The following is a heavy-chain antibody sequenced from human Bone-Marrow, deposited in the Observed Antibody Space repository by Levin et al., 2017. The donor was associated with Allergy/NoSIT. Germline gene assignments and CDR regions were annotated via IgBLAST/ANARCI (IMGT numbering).Heavy chain of an antibody. V-gene: IGHV3-21*01. CDR3: ARGIIGDVRVAHKEAFDI. J-gene: IGHJ3*02. Sequence: GGSLRLSCTVSGFTFSLYSMNWVRQAPGKGLEWVSSISSSGTDMYNADSVKGRFTISRDNAKNSLNLQMSSLRAEDTAVYYCARGIIGDVRVAHKEAFDIRGQGTMVTVSS. CDR1: GFTFSLYS. CDR2: ISSSGTDM. D-gene: IGHD2/OR15-2a*01.